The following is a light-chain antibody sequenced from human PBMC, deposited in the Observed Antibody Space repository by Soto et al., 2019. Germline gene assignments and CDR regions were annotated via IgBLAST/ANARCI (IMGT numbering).Light chain of an antibody. CDR2: DVS. V-gene: IGLV2-14*01. CDR3: SSYTSSSTYV. Sequence: QSALTQPASVSGSPGQSITISCTGTSSDVGGYNYVSWYQQHPGKAPKLMIYDVSNRPSGVSNRFSGSKSGNTASLTISGLQAGDEADYYCSSYTSSSTYVFGTGTKATVL. CDR1: SSDVGGYNY. J-gene: IGLJ1*01.